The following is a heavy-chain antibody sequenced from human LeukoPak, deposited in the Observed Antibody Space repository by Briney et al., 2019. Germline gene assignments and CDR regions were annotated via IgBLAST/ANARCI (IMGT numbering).Heavy chain of an antibody. V-gene: IGHV4-59*08. CDR3: ARHRSSSSSGADY. Sequence: PSETLSLTCTVSGGSIRGYYWSWIRQPPGKGLEWIGYIYYSGSTNYNPSLKSRVTISVDTSKNQFSLKLSSVTAADTAVYYCARHRSSSSSGADYWGQGTLVTVSS. D-gene: IGHD6-6*01. J-gene: IGHJ4*02. CDR1: GGSIRGYY. CDR2: IYYSGST.